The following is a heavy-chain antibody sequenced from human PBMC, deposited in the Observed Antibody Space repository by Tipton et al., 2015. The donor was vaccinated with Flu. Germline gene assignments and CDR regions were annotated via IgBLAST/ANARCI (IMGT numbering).Heavy chain of an antibody. CDR3: ATKEVSYCSGGSCYSYYFDY. Sequence: TLSLTCIVPGGPISSSSYYWGWIRQPPGKGLEWIGSIYYSGSTYYNPSLKSRVTISVDTSKNQFSLKLSSVTAADTAVYYCATKEVSYCSGGSCYSYYFDYWGQGTLVTVSS. CDR2: IYYSGST. D-gene: IGHD2-15*01. V-gene: IGHV4-39*01. CDR1: GGPISSSSYY. J-gene: IGHJ4*02.